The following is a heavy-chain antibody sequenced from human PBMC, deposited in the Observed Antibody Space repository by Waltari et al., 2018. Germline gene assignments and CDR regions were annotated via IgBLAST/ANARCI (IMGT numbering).Heavy chain of an antibody. CDR1: GFTFSSYW. CDR3: AREITMVRGVKVTGHFDY. D-gene: IGHD3-10*01. CDR2: IKQDGSEK. V-gene: IGHV3-7*01. J-gene: IGHJ4*02. Sequence: EVQLVESGGGLVQPGGSLRLSCAASGFTFSSYWMSWVRQAPGKGLAWVANIKQDGSEKYYVDSVKGRFTISRDNAKNSLYLQMNSLRAEDTAVYYCAREITMVRGVKVTGHFDYWGQGTLVTVSS.